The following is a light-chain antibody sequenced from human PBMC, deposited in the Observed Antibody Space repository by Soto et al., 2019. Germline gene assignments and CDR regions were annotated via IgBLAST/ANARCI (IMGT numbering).Light chain of an antibody. CDR3: SSYRTMTTLV. Sequence: QSALTQPASVSGSPGQSITIFCTGTSSDIGGYNFVSWYQQHPGKAPKLMIYEVTNRPSGSSNRFSGSKSVNTASLTISGVQPEYEADYYCSSYRTMTTLVFGGGTKPTLL. CDR1: SSDIGGYNF. CDR2: EVT. V-gene: IGLV2-14*01. J-gene: IGLJ2*01.